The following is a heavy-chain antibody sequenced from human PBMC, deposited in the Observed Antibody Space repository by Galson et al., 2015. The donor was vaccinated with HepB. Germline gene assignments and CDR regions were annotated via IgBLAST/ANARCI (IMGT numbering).Heavy chain of an antibody. CDR3: ASDAALYCSSTSCWNYYYYYYMDV. Sequence: SLRLSCAASGFTFSSYGMHWVRQAPGKGLEWVAVIWYDGSNKYYADSVKGRFTISRDNSKNTLYLHMNSLRAEDTAVYYCASDAALYCSSTSCWNYYYYYYMDVWGKGTTVTVSS. V-gene: IGHV3-33*01. J-gene: IGHJ6*03. D-gene: IGHD2-2*01. CDR2: IWYDGSNK. CDR1: GFTFSSYG.